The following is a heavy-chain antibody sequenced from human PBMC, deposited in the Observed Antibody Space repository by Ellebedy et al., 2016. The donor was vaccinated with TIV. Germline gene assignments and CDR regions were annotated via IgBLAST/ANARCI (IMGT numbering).Heavy chain of an antibody. V-gene: IGHV3-30*15. CDR3: ARALPSPSTMVRGAIDF. Sequence: GRFTISRDNSKNTVYLQMSSLRADDTAVYYCARALPSPSTMVRGAIDFWGQGTLVTVSS. J-gene: IGHJ4*02. D-gene: IGHD3-10*01.